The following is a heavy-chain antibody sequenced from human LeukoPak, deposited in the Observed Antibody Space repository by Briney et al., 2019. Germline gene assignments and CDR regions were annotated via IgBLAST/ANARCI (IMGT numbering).Heavy chain of an antibody. CDR3: AKDATASPYFHWFDN. D-gene: IGHD3-9*01. Sequence: PGGSLRLSCAASGFTLSSYAMNWVRQAPGKGLEWVAGISSGDRTFHAESVKGRFTISRDKSKDTRYLHMNSLRAEDTAVYYCAKDATASPYFHWFDNWGQGTQVIVSS. CDR1: GFTLSSYA. J-gene: IGHJ4*02. CDR2: ISSGDRT. V-gene: IGHV3-23*01.